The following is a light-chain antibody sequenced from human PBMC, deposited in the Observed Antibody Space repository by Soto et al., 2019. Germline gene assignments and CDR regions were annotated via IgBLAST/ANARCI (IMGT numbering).Light chain of an antibody. CDR2: HAS. CDR1: QSISNW. Sequence: DIQMTQSPSTLPASVGDRVTITCRASQSISNWLAWYQQKPGTAPKVLIYHASNLQSGVPSRFSGSGSGTKFTLTISSPLTVDFSSYYCKQYKSYSFGQGTKVEIK. V-gene: IGKV1-5*01. J-gene: IGKJ1*01. CDR3: KQYKSYS.